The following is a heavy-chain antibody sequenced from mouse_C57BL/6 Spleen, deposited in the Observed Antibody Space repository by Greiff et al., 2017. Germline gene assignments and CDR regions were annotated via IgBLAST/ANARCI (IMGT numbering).Heavy chain of an antibody. CDR3: ARYYDYDTARFDY. CDR1: GYSITSGYY. D-gene: IGHD2-4*01. Sequence: ESGPGLVEPSQSLSLTCSVTGYSITSGYYWNWIRQFPGNNLEWMGYISYDGSNNYNPSLKNRISITRDTSKNQFCLKLNSVTTEDTATYDCARYYDYDTARFDYWGKGTTLTGSS. CDR2: ISYDGSN. J-gene: IGHJ2*01. V-gene: IGHV3-6*01.